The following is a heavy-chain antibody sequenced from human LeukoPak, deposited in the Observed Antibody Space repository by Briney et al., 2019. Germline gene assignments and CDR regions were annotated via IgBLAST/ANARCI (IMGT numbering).Heavy chain of an antibody. V-gene: IGHV4-39*07. CDR3: ARSALMIVVVPAATNWFDP. Sequence: SETLSLTCTVSGGSISSSSYYWGWIRQPPGKGLEWIGSIYYTGSTNYNPSLKSRVTISVDTSKNQFSLKLSSVTAADTAVYYCARSALMIVVVPAATNWFDPWGQGTLVTVSS. D-gene: IGHD2-2*01. J-gene: IGHJ5*02. CDR1: GGSISSSSYY. CDR2: IYYTGST.